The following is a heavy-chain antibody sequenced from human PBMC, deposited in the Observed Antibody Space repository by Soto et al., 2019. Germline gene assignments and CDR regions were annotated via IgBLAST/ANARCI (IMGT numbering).Heavy chain of an antibody. CDR2: ISDSGGAT. J-gene: IGHJ5*02. D-gene: IGHD2-15*01. CDR1: GFPFSSYA. CDR3: AKGGLGGSFDP. V-gene: IGHV3-23*01. Sequence: GGSLRLSCAASGFPFSSYAMSWVRQAPGKGLEWVSTISDSGGATYFADSVKGRFTISRDNSKNTLYLQMKSLRAEDTAVYYCAKGGLGGSFDPWGQGSLVTVSS.